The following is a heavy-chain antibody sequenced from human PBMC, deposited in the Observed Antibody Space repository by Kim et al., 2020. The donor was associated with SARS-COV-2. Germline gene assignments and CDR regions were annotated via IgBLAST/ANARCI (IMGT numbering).Heavy chain of an antibody. V-gene: IGHV1-3*01. CDR3: AREGRDCSSTSCYASYYYYYCMDV. J-gene: IGHJ6*02. CDR1: GYTFTSYA. Sequence: ASVKVSCKASGYTFTSYAMHWVRQAPGQRLEWMGWINAGNGNTKYSQKFQGRVTITRDTSASTAYLELSSLRSEDTAVYYCAREGRDCSSTSCYASYYYYYCMDVWGQGTTVTVSS. D-gene: IGHD2-2*01. CDR2: INAGNGNT.